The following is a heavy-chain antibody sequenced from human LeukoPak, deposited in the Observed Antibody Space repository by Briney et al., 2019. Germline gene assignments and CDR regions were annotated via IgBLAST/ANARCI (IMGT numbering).Heavy chain of an antibody. Sequence: GGSLRLSCAASGFTFDDYGMSWVRQAPGKGLEWVSGINWNGGSTGYADSVKGRFTISRDNAKNSLYLQMNGLRAEDTALYYCARALGSGSYRGGLDYWGQGTLVTVSS. V-gene: IGHV3-20*04. D-gene: IGHD3-10*01. CDR1: GFTFDDYG. J-gene: IGHJ4*02. CDR3: ARALGSGSYRGGLDY. CDR2: INWNGGST.